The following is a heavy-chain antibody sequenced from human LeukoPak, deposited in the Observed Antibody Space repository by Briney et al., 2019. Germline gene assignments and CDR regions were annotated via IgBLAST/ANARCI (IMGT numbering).Heavy chain of an antibody. CDR3: ATGYCSGGSCYGDAFDI. CDR2: IYYSGST. V-gene: IGHV4-59*08. D-gene: IGHD2-15*01. J-gene: IGHJ3*02. Sequence: SETLSLTCTVSGGSISSYYWSWIRQPPGKGLEWIGYIYYSGSTNYNPPLKSRVTISVDTSKNQFSLKLSSVTAADTAVYYCATGYCSGGSCYGDAFDIWGQGTMVTVSS. CDR1: GGSISSYY.